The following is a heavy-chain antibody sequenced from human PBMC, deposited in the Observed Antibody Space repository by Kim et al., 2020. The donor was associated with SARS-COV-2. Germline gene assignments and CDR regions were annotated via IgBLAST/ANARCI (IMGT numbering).Heavy chain of an antibody. CDR2: IRSKAYGGTT. D-gene: IGHD3-3*01. J-gene: IGHJ4*02. V-gene: IGHV3-49*04. Sequence: GGSLRLSCTASGFTFGDYAMSWVRQAPRKGLEWVGFIRSKAYGGTTEYAASVKGRFTISRDDSKSIAYLQMNSLKTEDTAVYYCTKGFWSGSPDYWGQGTLVTVSS. CDR1: GFTFGDYA. CDR3: TKGFWSGSPDY.